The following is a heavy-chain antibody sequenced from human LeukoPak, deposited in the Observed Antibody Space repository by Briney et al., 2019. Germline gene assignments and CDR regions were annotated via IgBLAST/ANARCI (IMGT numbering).Heavy chain of an antibody. J-gene: IGHJ3*02. CDR1: GFTVSSNY. V-gene: IGHV3-53*01. Sequence: PGGSLRLSCAASGFTVSSNYMSWVRQAPGKGLEWVSVIYSGGSTYYADSVKGRFTISRDNSKNTLYLQMNSLRAEDTAVYYCARAPFLRAFDIWGQGTMVTVSS. D-gene: IGHD2/OR15-2a*01. CDR2: IYSGGST. CDR3: ARAPFLRAFDI.